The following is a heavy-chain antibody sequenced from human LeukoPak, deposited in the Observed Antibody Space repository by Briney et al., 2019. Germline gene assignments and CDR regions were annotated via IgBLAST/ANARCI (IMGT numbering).Heavy chain of an antibody. V-gene: IGHV3-66*02. CDR1: GFTVSSNY. CDR3: ARDGSAVAGILIDD. D-gene: IGHD6-19*01. J-gene: IGHJ4*02. Sequence: GGSLRLSCAASGFTVSSNYMSWVRQAPGRGREWVSVIYSGGRTYYADSVKGRFTNSRDNSKNTLYLQMNSLRAEDTAVYYCARDGSAVAGILIDDWGQGTLVTVSS. CDR2: IYSGGRT.